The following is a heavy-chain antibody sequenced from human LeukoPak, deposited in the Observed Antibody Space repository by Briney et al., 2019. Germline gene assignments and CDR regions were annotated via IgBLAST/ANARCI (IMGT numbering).Heavy chain of an antibody. Sequence: PGGSLRLSCAASGFTFSSYAMSWVRQAPGKELEWVSAISGSGGSTYYADSVKGRFTISRDNSKNTLYLQMNSLKTEDTAVYYCARGSLDYGDSIKLSRKAYDSWGQGTLVTVSS. CDR2: ISGSGGST. CDR1: GFTFSSYA. D-gene: IGHD4-17*01. J-gene: IGHJ4*02. V-gene: IGHV3-23*01. CDR3: ARGSLDYGDSIKLSRKAYDS.